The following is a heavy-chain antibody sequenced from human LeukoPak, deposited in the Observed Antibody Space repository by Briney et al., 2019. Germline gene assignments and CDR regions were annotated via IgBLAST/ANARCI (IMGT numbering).Heavy chain of an antibody. J-gene: IGHJ5*02. CDR2: IRSKAYGGTT. D-gene: IGHD3-10*01. CDR1: GFTFGDYA. CDR3: TRGGPPLTYYYGSDWFDP. Sequence: GRSLRLSCTAFGFTFGDYAMSWVRQAPGKGLEWVGFIRSKAYGGTTEYAASVKGRFTISREDSKSIAYLQMNSLKTEDTAVYYCTRGGPPLTYYYGSDWFDPWGQGTLVTVSS. V-gene: IGHV3-49*04.